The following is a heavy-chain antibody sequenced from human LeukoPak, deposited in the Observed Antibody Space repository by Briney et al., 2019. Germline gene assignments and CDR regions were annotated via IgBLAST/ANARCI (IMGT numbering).Heavy chain of an antibody. V-gene: IGHV1-2*04. CDR2: INPNSGGT. CDR3: ARGATVTTYRNYYYYGMDV. D-gene: IGHD4-17*01. J-gene: IGHJ6*02. CDR1: GYTFTGYY. Sequence: GASVKVSCKASGYTFTGYYMHWVRQAPGQGLEWMGWINPNSGGTNYAQKFQGWVTMTRDTSISTAYMELSRLRSDGTAVYYCARGATVTTYRNYYYYGMDVWGQGTTVTVSS.